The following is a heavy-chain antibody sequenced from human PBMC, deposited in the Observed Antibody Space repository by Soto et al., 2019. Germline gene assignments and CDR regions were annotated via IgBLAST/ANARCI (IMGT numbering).Heavy chain of an antibody. J-gene: IGHJ4*02. CDR2: IIPVFGTT. D-gene: IGHD3-16*01. CDR1: GGLFSSFA. Sequence: QEQLVQSGAEVKKPGSSVKVSCKDSGGLFSSFAISWVRQAPGQGLEWMGGIIPVFGTTNYAQKFQGRVKITADESTNTAYMELSSLTSDDTAMYYCARGGGPYVWFNEFWGQGTQGTVSS. V-gene: IGHV1-69*01. CDR3: ARGGGPYVWFNEF.